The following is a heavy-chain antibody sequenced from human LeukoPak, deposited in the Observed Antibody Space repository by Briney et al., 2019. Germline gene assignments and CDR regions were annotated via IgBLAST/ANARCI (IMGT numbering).Heavy chain of an antibody. J-gene: IGHJ4*02. V-gene: IGHV1-18*01. CDR1: GDTFTSYG. D-gene: IGHD3-22*01. CDR3: ARVTPPYYDSSGYLGS. CDR2: ISAYNGNT. Sequence: ASVKVSCKASGDTFTSYGISWVRQAPGQGLEWMGWISAYNGNTNYAQKLQGRVTMTTDTSTSTAYMELRSLRSDDTAVYYCARVTPPYYDSSGYLGSWGQGTLVTVSS.